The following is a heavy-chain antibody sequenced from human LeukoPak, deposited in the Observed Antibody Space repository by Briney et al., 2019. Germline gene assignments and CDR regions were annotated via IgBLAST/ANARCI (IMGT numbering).Heavy chain of an antibody. V-gene: IGHV1-69*04. CDR1: GGTFSSYA. CDR2: IIPILGIA. CDR3: AREHSSSWDQFDY. J-gene: IGHJ4*02. D-gene: IGHD6-13*01. Sequence: GASVKVSCKASGGTFSSYAISWVRQAPGQGLEWMERIIPILGIANYAQKFQGRVTITADKSTSTAYMELSSLRSEDTAVYYCAREHSSSWDQFDYWGQGTLVTVSS.